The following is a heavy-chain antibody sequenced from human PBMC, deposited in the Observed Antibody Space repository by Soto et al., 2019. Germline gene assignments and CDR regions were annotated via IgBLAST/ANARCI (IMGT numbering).Heavy chain of an antibody. V-gene: IGHV3-23*01. CDR3: AKDGGYCSGGSCLYYCYSYGMDV. D-gene: IGHD2-15*01. J-gene: IGHJ6*02. Sequence: GGSLRLSCAASGFTLSSYAMSWVRQAPGKGLEWVSAISGSGGSTYYADSVKGRFTISRDNSKNTLYLQMNSLRAEDTAVYYCAKDGGYCSGGSCLYYCYSYGMDVWGQGTTVTGS. CDR2: ISGSGGST. CDR1: GFTLSSYA.